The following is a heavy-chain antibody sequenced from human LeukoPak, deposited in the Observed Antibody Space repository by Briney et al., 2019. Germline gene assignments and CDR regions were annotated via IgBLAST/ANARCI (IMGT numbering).Heavy chain of an antibody. CDR3: ARDVFGYSSHFDY. CDR2: INSSGGST. CDR1: GYTFTSYY. J-gene: IGHJ4*02. D-gene: IGHD6-19*01. Sequence: ASVKVSCKASGYTFTSYYMHWVRHAPGQGLEWMGIINSSGGSTSYAQKFQGRVTMNTDTSTSTVYMELSSLRSEDTAVYYCARDVFGYSSHFDYWGQGTLVTVSS. V-gene: IGHV1-46*01.